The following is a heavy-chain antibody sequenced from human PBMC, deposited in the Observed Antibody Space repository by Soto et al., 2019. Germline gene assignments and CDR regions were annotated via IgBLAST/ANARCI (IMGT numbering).Heavy chain of an antibody. Sequence: GGSLRLSCAASGFTFSSYGMHWVRLAPGKGLEWVAVISYDGSNKYYADSVKGRFTISRDNSKNTLYLQMNSLRAEDTAVYYCAKDETTIFGVADYWGQGTLVTVSS. CDR1: GFTFSSYG. CDR2: ISYDGSNK. J-gene: IGHJ4*02. D-gene: IGHD3-3*01. CDR3: AKDETTIFGVADY. V-gene: IGHV3-30*18.